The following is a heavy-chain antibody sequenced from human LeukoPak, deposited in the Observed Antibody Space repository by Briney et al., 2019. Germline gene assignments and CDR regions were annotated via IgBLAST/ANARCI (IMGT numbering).Heavy chain of an antibody. V-gene: IGHV4-39*07. Sequence: PSETLSLTCTVSGGSISSSSYYWGWIRQPPGKGLEWIGSIYYSGSTYYNPSLKSRVTISVDTSKNQFSLKLSSVTAADTAVYYCARVGDGYSYGEGYYFDYWGQGTLVTVSS. J-gene: IGHJ4*02. CDR1: GGSISSSSYY. D-gene: IGHD5-18*01. CDR3: ARVGDGYSYGEGYYFDY. CDR2: IYYSGST.